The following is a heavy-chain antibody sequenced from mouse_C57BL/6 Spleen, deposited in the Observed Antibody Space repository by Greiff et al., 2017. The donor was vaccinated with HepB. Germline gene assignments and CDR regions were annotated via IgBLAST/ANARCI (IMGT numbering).Heavy chain of an antibody. D-gene: IGHD2-3*01. J-gene: IGHJ1*03. CDR2: INHDGSST. V-gene: IGHV5-16*01. Sequence: EVKLVESEGGLVQPGSSMKLSCTASGFTFSDYYMAWVRQVPEKGLEWVANINHDGSSTYYLDSLKSRSTISRDNAKNILYLQMSSLKSEDTAPYYCARASYDGYYEYFDVWGTGTTVTVSS. CDR3: ARASYDGYYEYFDV. CDR1: GFTFSDYY.